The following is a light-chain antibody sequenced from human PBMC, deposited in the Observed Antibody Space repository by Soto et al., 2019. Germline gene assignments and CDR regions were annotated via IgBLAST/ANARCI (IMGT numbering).Light chain of an antibody. Sequence: EIVMTQSPATLSVSPGERATLSCRASQNVNSYLAWYQQKPGQAPRLLICGASTRATGIPARFSGSGSGTEFTLTISSLQSEDFAVYYYQQHNNCPLPLAAGPKVAIK. CDR3: QQHNNCPLP. CDR1: QNVNSY. CDR2: GAS. V-gene: IGKV3-15*01. J-gene: IGKJ4*01.